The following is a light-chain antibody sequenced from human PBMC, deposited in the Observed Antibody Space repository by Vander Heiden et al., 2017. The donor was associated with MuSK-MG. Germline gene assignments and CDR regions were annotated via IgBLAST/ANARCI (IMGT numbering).Light chain of an antibody. J-gene: IGLJ2*01. CDR1: SSDVGGYNY. CDR3: SSYTSSSTLK. CDR2: DVS. V-gene: IGLV2-14*01. Sequence: QSALTQPSSMSRSPGQATTISCTGTSSDVGGYNYVSWYQQHPGKAPKLMIYDVSNRPSGVSNRFSGSKSGNTAYLTISGLQAEDEADYYCSSYTSSSTLKVGGGTKLTVL.